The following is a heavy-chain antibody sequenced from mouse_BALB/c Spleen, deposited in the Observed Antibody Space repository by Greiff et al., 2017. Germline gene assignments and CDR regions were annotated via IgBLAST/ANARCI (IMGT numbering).Heavy chain of an antibody. D-gene: IGHD2-4*01. V-gene: IGHV1-4*02. Sequence: VQLQQSAAELARPGASVKMSCKASGYTFTSYTMHWVKQRPGQGLEWIGYINPSSGYTEYNQKFKDKTTLTADKSSSTAYMQLSSLTSEDSAVYYCALYDSFAYWGQGTLVTVSA. CDR2: INPSSGYT. CDR1: GYTFTSYT. CDR3: ALYDSFAY. J-gene: IGHJ3*01.